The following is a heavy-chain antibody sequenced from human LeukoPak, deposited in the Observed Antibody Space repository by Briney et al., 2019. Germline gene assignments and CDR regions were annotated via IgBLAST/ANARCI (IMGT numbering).Heavy chain of an antibody. J-gene: IGHJ3*02. Sequence: SQTLSLTCTVSGDSVLSGGHYWSWVRQHPGKGLQWIGCVHNMGGTYSNPSLESRLLISRDTSKNQFSLKLTSVTAADAPVYFSARGRSSRTVGGDLIFAIWGQGAMVTVSP. V-gene: IGHV4-31*03. CDR2: VHNMGGT. CDR1: GDSVLSGGHY. D-gene: IGHD3-3*01. CDR3: ARGRSSRTVGGDLIFAI.